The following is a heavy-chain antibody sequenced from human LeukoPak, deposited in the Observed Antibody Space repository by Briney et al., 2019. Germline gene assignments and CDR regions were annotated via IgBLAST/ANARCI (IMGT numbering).Heavy chain of an antibody. Sequence: SETLSLTCAVYGGSFSGYYWSWIRQPPGKGLEWIGEINHSGSTNYNPSLKSRVTISVDTSKDQFSLKLSSVTAADTAVYYCASTHSSGWSIDAFDIWGQGTMVTVSS. CDR2: INHSGST. J-gene: IGHJ3*02. V-gene: IGHV4-34*01. CDR3: ASTHSSGWSIDAFDI. CDR1: GGSFSGYY. D-gene: IGHD6-19*01.